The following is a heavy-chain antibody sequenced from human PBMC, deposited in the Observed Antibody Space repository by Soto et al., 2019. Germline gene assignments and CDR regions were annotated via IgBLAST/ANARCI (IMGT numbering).Heavy chain of an antibody. CDR2: ISYDGSNK. CDR3: AKVRDSSSWYELDY. Sequence: QVQLVESGGGVVQPGRSLRLSCAASGFTFSSYGMHWVRQAPGKGLEWVAVISYDGSNKYYADSVKGRFTISRDNSKNTLYLQMNSLRDEDTAVYYCAKVRDSSSWYELDYWGQGTLVTVSS. CDR1: GFTFSSYG. D-gene: IGHD6-13*01. V-gene: IGHV3-30*18. J-gene: IGHJ4*02.